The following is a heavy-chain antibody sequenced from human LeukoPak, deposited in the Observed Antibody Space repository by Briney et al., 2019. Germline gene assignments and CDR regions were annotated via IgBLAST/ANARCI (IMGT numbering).Heavy chain of an antibody. J-gene: IGHJ4*02. Sequence: GGSLRLSCAASGFTFSSYGMHWVRQAPGKGLEWVAFIRYDGSNKYYADSVKGRFTISRDNSKNTLYLQMNSLRAEDTAVYYCAKNPPPIIAAADYYFDYWGQGTLVTVSS. CDR3: AKNPPPIIAAADYYFDY. D-gene: IGHD6-13*01. CDR2: IRYDGSNK. CDR1: GFTFSSYG. V-gene: IGHV3-30*02.